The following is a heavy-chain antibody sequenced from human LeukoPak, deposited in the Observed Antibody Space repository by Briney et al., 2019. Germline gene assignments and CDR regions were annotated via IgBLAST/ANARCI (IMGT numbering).Heavy chain of an antibody. CDR1: GGTFSSYA. CDR2: IIPILGIA. V-gene: IGHV1-69*04. J-gene: IGHJ4*02. Sequence: SVKVSCKASGGTFSSYAISWVRQAPGQGLEWMGRIIPILGIANYAQKFQGRVTITADKSTSTAYMELSSLRSDDTALYYCARIWAEFQLVCDFWGQGTLVTVSP. CDR3: ARIWAEFQLVCDF. D-gene: IGHD6-13*01.